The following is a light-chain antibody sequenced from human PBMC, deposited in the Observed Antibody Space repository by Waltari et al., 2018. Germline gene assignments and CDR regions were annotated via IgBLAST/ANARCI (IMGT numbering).Light chain of an antibody. J-gene: IGLJ3*02. CDR1: SSNIGAGSD. CDR3: QSYDSSLSGLWV. V-gene: IGLV1-40*01. Sequence: QPVLTQPPSVSGAPGPRVTISCTRSSSNIGAGSDLHWYQQLPGTAPKLLIYGNSNRPAGVPDRFSGSKSGTSASLAITGLQAEDEADYYCQSYDSSLSGLWVFGGGTKLTVL. CDR2: GNS.